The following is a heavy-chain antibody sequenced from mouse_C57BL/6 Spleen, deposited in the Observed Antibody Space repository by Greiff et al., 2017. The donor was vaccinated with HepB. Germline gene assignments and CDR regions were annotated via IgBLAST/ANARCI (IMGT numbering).Heavy chain of an antibody. CDR2: INPGSGGT. CDR3: ARSGWLLDYAMDY. Sequence: VQLQQSGAELVRPGTSVKVSCKASGYAFTNYLIEWVKQRPGQGLEWIGVINPGSGGTNYNEKFKGKATLTADKSSSTAYMQLSSLTSEDSAVYFWARSGWLLDYAMDYWGQGTSVTVSS. J-gene: IGHJ4*01. CDR1: GYAFTNYL. D-gene: IGHD2-3*01. V-gene: IGHV1-54*01.